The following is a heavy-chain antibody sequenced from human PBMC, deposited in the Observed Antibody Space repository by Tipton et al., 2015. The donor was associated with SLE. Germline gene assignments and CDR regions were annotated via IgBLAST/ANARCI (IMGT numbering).Heavy chain of an antibody. J-gene: IGHJ6*01. V-gene: IGHV4-39*01. D-gene: IGHD2-15*01. CDR3: ARQCILNYYYGMDV. CDR2: IYYSGST. Sequence: LRLSCTVSGGSISSSSYYWGWIRQPPGKGLEWIGSIYYSGSTYYNPSLKSRVTISVDTSKNQFSLKLSPVTAADTAVYYCARQCILNYYYGMDVWGQGTTVTVSS. CDR1: GGSISSSSYY.